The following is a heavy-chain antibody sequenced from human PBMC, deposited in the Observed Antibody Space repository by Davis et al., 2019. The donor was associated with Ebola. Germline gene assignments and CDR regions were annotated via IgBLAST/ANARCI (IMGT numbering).Heavy chain of an antibody. Sequence: GESLKISCAASGFTFTSYAMNWVRQAPGRGLEWVSGIGGTDGRTYYADSVKGRFTISRDNSKNTLYLQMNSLRAEDTAVYYCARDNAGYFDLWGRGTLVTVSS. CDR3: ARDNAGYFDL. V-gene: IGHV3-23*01. CDR1: GFTFTSYA. CDR2: IGGTDGRT. J-gene: IGHJ2*01.